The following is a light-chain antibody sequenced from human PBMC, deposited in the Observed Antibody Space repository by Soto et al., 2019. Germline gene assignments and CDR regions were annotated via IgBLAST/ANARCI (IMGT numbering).Light chain of an antibody. CDR3: SSYTSSNNPYV. Sequence: QSALTQPASVSGSPGQSITISCTGSSNDGGGYQYVSWYQQHPGKAPKLMIYEVTNRPSGVSNRFSGSKTGNTASLTISGLQVEDEADYYCSSYTSSNNPYVFGSGTKVTVL. CDR2: EVT. V-gene: IGLV2-14*01. CDR1: SNDGGGYQY. J-gene: IGLJ1*01.